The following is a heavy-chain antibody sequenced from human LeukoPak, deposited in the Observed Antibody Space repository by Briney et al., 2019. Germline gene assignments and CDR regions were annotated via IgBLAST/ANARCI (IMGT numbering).Heavy chain of an antibody. Sequence: GGSLRRYCAASGFTFSSYGIHWVRQAPGMGREGVAFIRYDGSNKYYADSAKGRFTISRDNSKNTLYLQMNSLRAEDTAVYYCAKHAATLTTVTTYFDYWGQGTLVTVSS. CDR2: IRYDGSNK. CDR1: GFTFSSYG. D-gene: IGHD4-17*01. J-gene: IGHJ4*02. V-gene: IGHV3-30*02. CDR3: AKHAATLTTVTTYFDY.